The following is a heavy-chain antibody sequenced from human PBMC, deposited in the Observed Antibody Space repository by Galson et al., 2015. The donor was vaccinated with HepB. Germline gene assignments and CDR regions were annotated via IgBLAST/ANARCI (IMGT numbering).Heavy chain of an antibody. J-gene: IGHJ4*02. CDR1: GGSVSSGSYF. Sequence: ETLSLTCTVSGGSVSSGSYFWSWIRQPPGKGLEWIGYIYSTKSTTYNPSLKSRVTISVDTSKNQFSLRLTSVTAADTAVYYCARDGSFGYGRFDYWGQGTLVTVSS. V-gene: IGHV4-61*01. D-gene: IGHD5-18*01. CDR3: ARDGSFGYGRFDY. CDR2: IYSTKST.